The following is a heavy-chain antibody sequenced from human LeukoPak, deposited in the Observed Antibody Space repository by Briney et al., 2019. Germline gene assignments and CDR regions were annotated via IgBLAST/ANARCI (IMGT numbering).Heavy chain of an antibody. Sequence: GGSLRLSCAASGFTFSSYWMSWVRQAPGKGLEWVANIKQDGSEKYYVDSVKGRFTISRDNAKNSLYLQMNSLRAEDTALYYCAKDIAAAGNHFDYWGQGTLVTVSS. CDR3: AKDIAAAGNHFDY. D-gene: IGHD6-13*01. J-gene: IGHJ4*02. V-gene: IGHV3-7*03. CDR2: IKQDGSEK. CDR1: GFTFSSYW.